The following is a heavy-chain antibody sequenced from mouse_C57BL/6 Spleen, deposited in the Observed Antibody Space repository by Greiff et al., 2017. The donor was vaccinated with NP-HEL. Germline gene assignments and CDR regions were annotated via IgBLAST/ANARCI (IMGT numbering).Heavy chain of an antibody. J-gene: IGHJ3*01. D-gene: IGHD2-4*01. CDR1: GYTFTSYW. CDR3: ARPGDYDAWFAY. CDR2: IDPSDSYT. V-gene: IGHV1-69*01. Sequence: QVQLQQPGAELVMPGASVKLSCKASGYTFTSYWMHWVKQRPGQGLEWIGEIDPSDSYTNYNQKFKGKSTLTVDKSSSTAYMQLSSLTSEDSAVYYCARPGDYDAWFAYWGQGTLVTVSA.